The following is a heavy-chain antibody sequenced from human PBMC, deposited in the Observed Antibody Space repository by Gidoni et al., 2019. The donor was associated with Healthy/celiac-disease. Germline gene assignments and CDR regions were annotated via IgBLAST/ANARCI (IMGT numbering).Heavy chain of an antibody. V-gene: IGHV4-34*01. CDR1: GGSLLGYY. D-gene: IGHD3-10*01. J-gene: IGHJ4*02. CDR2: SNHRGST. CDR3: ASGGQRDPVGAGGASFY. Sequence: QVQLQQWGAGPLKPSETLSLTCGVCGGSLLGYYWSWIRQPPGKGLEWIGESNHRGSTNYNPSLKSRVTISVDTSKNQFSLKLSSVTAADTAVYYCASGGQRDPVGAGGASFYWGQGTLVTVSS.